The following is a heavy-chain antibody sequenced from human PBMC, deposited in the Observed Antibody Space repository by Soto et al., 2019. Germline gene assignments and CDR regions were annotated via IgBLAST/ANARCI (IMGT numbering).Heavy chain of an antibody. CDR3: ARRSSSWYFDY. Sequence: EVQLLESGGGLVQPGGSLRLSCAASGFTFSSYAMNWVRQAPGKGLEWVSVISGSDGSTYYADSVKVRFTISRDNSKNTLNLQMNSLRAEDTAVYYFARRSSSWYFDYWGQGTLVTVSS. CDR2: ISGSDGST. J-gene: IGHJ4*02. CDR1: GFTFSSYA. D-gene: IGHD6-13*01. V-gene: IGHV3-23*01.